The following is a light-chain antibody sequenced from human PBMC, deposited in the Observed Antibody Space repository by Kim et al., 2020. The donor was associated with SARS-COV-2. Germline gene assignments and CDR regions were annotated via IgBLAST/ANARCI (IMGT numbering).Light chain of an antibody. Sequence: SFSPGYTATLSCGTSQSVNFHLAWFRQRPGQPPRILIFDASSRAPNTPDRFSGSGSGTDFTLKISGLEPEDFAVYYCQQYGDSVTFGPGTKVDIK. CDR3: QQYGDSVT. J-gene: IGKJ3*01. CDR2: DAS. CDR1: QSVNFH. V-gene: IGKV3-20*01.